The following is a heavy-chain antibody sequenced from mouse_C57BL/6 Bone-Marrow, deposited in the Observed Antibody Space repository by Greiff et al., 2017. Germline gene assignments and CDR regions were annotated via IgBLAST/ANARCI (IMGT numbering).Heavy chain of an antibody. V-gene: IGHV1-64*01. D-gene: IGHD2-3*01. J-gene: IGHJ1*03. CDR2: IPPNSGST. CDR3: ARDYDGYYFDV. Sequence: VQLQQPGAELVKPGASVKLSCKASGYTFTSYWMHWVKQRPGQGLEWIGMIPPNSGSTNYNEKFKSKATLTVDKSSSTAYMQLSSLTSEDSAVYYCARDYDGYYFDVWGTGTTVTVSS. CDR1: GYTFTSYW.